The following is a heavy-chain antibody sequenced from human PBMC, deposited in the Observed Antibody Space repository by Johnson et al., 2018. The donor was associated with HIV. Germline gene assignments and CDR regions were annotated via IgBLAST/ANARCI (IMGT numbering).Heavy chain of an antibody. J-gene: IGHJ3*02. Sequence: VQVVESGGGLVQPGGSLRLSCAASGFTFSSYAMSWVRQAPGKGLEWVSAIRGSGGSTYYADSVQGRFTISRDNSKNTLDLQMNSLRAEDTAVYYCAKEGSIAAAGNDAFDIWGQGTMVTVSS. CDR2: IRGSGGST. CDR1: GFTFSSYA. D-gene: IGHD6-13*01. V-gene: IGHV3-23*04. CDR3: AKEGSIAAAGNDAFDI.